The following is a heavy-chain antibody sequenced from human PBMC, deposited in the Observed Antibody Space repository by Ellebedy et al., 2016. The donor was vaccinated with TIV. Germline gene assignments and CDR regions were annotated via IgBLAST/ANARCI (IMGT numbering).Heavy chain of an antibody. J-gene: IGHJ2*01. CDR2: INHSGST. CDR1: GDSITNNDCF. CDR3: ARARYGAYRYFDL. D-gene: IGHD4-17*01. Sequence: SETLSLTCTVSGDSITNNDCFWAWIRQPPGKGLEWIGEINHSGSTNYNPSLKSRVTISVDTSKNQFSLKLSSVTAADTAVYYCARARYGAYRYFDLWGRGTLVTVSS. V-gene: IGHV4-39*07.